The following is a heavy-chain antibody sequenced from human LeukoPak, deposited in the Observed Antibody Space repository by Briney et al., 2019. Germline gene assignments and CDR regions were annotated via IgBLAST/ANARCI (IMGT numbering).Heavy chain of an antibody. Sequence: ASVKVSCKVFGYSLTQLSMHWVRQGIGRGLEWMGGFDPVDGETIYAQKFQGRVTMTENTSTDTAYMELSSLRSDDTAVYYCAILLEDYAFSTGSAKDYWGQGTLVTVSS. V-gene: IGHV1-24*01. J-gene: IGHJ4*02. CDR3: AILLEDYAFSTGSAKDY. CDR2: FDPVDGET. D-gene: IGHD3-3*01. CDR1: GYSLTQLS.